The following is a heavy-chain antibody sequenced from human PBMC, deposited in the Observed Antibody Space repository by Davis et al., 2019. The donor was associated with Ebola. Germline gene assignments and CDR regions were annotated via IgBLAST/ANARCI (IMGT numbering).Heavy chain of an antibody. Sequence: ASVKVPRQASGYSFIGYHIHWVRQAPGQGLEWMGWINPHGGATKYAQRFQDRVNMTRDTSISTAYMDLSRLKSEDTAVYYCARGRSSSRWAFDIWGQRTMVTVSS. V-gene: IGHV1-2*02. CDR3: ARGRSSSRWAFDI. CDR2: INPHGGAT. D-gene: IGHD6-13*01. CDR1: GYSFIGYH. J-gene: IGHJ3*02.